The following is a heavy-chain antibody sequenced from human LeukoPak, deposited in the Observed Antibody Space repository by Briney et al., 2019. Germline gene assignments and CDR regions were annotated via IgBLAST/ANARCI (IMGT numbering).Heavy chain of an antibody. CDR3: ARDGGSSWYFDY. CDR2: ISSSSSYI. D-gene: IGHD6-13*01. Sequence: GGSLRLSCAASGFTFSSSGMNWVRQAPGRGLEWVSSISSSSSYIYYADSVKGRFTISRDNAKNSLYLQMSSLRAEDTAVYYCARDGGSSWYFDYWGQGTLVTVSS. J-gene: IGHJ4*02. V-gene: IGHV3-21*01. CDR1: GFTFSSSG.